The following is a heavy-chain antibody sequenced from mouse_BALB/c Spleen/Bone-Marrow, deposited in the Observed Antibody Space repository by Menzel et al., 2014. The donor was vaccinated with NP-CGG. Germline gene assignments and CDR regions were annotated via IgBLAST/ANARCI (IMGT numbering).Heavy chain of an antibody. CDR3: ASYGSSYYAMDY. CDR2: ISTYPGNT. J-gene: IGHJ4*01. V-gene: IGHV1-67*01. Sequence: VKLQESGPELVRPGVSVKISCKGSGYTFTDYAMHWVKQSHAKSLEWIGVISTYPGNTNYNQKFKGKATMTVDKSSSTAYMELARLTSEDSAIYYCASYGSSYYAMDYWGQGTSVTVSS. D-gene: IGHD1-1*01. CDR1: GYTFTDYA.